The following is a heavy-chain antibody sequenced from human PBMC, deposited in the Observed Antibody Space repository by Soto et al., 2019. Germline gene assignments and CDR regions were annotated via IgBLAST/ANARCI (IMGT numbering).Heavy chain of an antibody. CDR2: IYYSGST. J-gene: IGHJ4*02. Sequence: QVQLQESGPGLVKPSETLSLTCTVSGGSISSYYWSWIRQPPGTGLEWMGYIYYSGSTNNNPTLKSRVTISVDTSKNQFSLKLSSVTAADTAVYYCARNYGPGYTFDYWGQGTLVTVSS. CDR3: ARNYGPGYTFDY. V-gene: IGHV4-59*08. D-gene: IGHD3-10*01. CDR1: GGSISSYY.